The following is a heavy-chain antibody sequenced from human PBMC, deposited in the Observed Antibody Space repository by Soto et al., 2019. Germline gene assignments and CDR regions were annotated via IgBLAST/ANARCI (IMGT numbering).Heavy chain of an antibody. Sequence: GVSLRLSCAASGFTVSTYHMSWVRQAPGKGLQWVSVIYTAGSADFADSVKGRFTISRDNSKNTLYLQMSSLRAEDTAVYYCARVGGTTPHDYYYGMDVWGQGTTVTVSS. CDR2: IYTAGSA. D-gene: IGHD1-1*01. CDR1: GFTVSTYH. J-gene: IGHJ6*02. V-gene: IGHV3-66*01. CDR3: ARVGGTTPHDYYYGMDV.